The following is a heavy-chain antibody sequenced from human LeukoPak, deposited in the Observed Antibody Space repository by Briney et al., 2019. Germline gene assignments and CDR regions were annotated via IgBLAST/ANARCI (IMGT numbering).Heavy chain of an antibody. J-gene: IGHJ6*02. Sequence: PGGSLRLSCAASVFTFGSYSMNWVRQAPGKGLEWVSSISSNISYIYYADSVKRRFTISRDNAKNSLYLQMNSLRAEDTAAYYCARGTDYYGSGSYYIQDYYYYGMDVWGQGTTVTVSS. CDR1: VFTFGSYS. CDR2: ISSNISYI. CDR3: ARGTDYYGSGSYYIQDYYYYGMDV. D-gene: IGHD3-10*01. V-gene: IGHV3-21*01.